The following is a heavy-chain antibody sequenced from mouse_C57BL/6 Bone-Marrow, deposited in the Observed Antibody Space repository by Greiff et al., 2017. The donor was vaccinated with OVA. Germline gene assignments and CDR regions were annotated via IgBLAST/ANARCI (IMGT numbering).Heavy chain of an antibody. V-gene: IGHV14-4*01. CDR3: TTDDYDGYFDV. Sequence: VQLQQSGAELVRPGASVKLSCTASGFNIKDDYMHWVKQRPEQGLEWIGWIDPENGDTASASKFQGKATITADTSSNTAYLQLSSLTSEDTAVYYCTTDDYDGYFDVWGTGTTVTVSS. CDR1: GFNIKDDY. D-gene: IGHD2-4*01. J-gene: IGHJ1*03. CDR2: IDPENGDT.